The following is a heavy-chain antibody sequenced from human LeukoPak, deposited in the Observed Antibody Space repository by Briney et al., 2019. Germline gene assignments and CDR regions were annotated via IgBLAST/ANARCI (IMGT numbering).Heavy chain of an antibody. CDR1: GFTFSSYG. D-gene: IGHD1-20*01. Sequence: GGSLRLSCAASGFTFSSYGMHWVRQAPGKGLEWVAFIRYDGSNKYYADSVKGRFTISRDNSKNTLYLQMNSLRAEDTAVYYCATTYRITGTQGAFDIWGQGTMVTVSS. CDR2: IRYDGSNK. V-gene: IGHV3-30*02. J-gene: IGHJ3*02. CDR3: ATTYRITGTQGAFDI.